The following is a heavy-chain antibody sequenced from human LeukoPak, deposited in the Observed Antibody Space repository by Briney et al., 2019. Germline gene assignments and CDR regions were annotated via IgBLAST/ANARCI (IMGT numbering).Heavy chain of an antibody. CDR3: ASPASKYDYVWGSYRSDAFDI. V-gene: IGHV1-69*13. D-gene: IGHD3-16*02. J-gene: IGHJ3*02. CDR2: IIPIFGTA. Sequence: SVTVSCKASGGTFSSYAISWVRQAPGQGLEWMGGIIPIFGTANYAQKFQGRVTITADESTSTAYMELSSLRSEDTAVYYCASPASKYDYVWGSYRSDAFDIWGQGTMVTVSS. CDR1: GGTFSSYA.